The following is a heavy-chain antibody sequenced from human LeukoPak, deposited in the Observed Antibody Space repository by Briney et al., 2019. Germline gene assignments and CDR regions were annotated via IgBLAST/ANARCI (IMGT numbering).Heavy chain of an antibody. Sequence: GGSLRLSCAASGFSFSHYALHWVRQAPGKGLEWLAFISYDGNVKYYADSVKGRFTVSRDDSKITLYLQMSSLRTEDTALYYCARDFSTKYSQDYWGQGTLVTVSS. D-gene: IGHD1-26*01. CDR1: GFSFSHYA. CDR3: ARDFSTKYSQDY. CDR2: ISYDGNVK. J-gene: IGHJ4*02. V-gene: IGHV3-30-3*01.